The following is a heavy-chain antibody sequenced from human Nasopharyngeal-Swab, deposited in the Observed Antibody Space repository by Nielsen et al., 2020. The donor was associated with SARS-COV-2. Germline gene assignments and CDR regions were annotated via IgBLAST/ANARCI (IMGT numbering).Heavy chain of an antibody. V-gene: IGHV4-34*01. CDR1: GGSFSSYY. D-gene: IGHD6-25*01. J-gene: IGHJ4*02. CDR3: ATTGYSSVYYVH. Sequence: SETLSLTCGVYGGSFSSYYWSWIRQPPGKGLEWIGEINPSGSTNYNPSLESRVTLSVDTSKNQFSLNLISVTAADTAVYYCATTGYSSVYYVHWGQGVLVTVSS. CDR2: INPSGST.